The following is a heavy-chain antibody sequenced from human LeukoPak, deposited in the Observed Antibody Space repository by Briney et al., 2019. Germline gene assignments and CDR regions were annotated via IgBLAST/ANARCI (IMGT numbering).Heavy chain of an antibody. J-gene: IGHJ3*02. V-gene: IGHV3-11*01. D-gene: IGHD3-16*01. CDR3: IIWDTSHDAFDI. CDR1: GFTFSDYY. CDR2: ISRGGSTT. Sequence: GGSLRLSCTASGFTFSDYYMSWIRQAPGKGLEWVSYISRGGSTTYYADSVKGRFTISRDNAKNSLYLQMNSLSAEDTAVYCCIIWDTSHDAFDIWGQGTMVTVSS.